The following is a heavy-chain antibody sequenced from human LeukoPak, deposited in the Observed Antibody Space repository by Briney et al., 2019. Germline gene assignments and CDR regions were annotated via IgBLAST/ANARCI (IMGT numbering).Heavy chain of an antibody. D-gene: IGHD3-22*01. J-gene: IGHJ3*02. V-gene: IGHV3-49*03. CDR1: GFTFGDYA. CDR3: TRDRPPQYYYDSSGYRGAFGI. Sequence: GGSLRLSCTASGFTFGDYALSWFRQAPGKGLEWVGFIRSKAYGGTTEYAASVKGRFTISRDDSKSIAYRQMNSLKTEATAVYYCTRDRPPQYYYDSSGYRGAFGIWGQGTMVTVSS. CDR2: IRSKAYGGTT.